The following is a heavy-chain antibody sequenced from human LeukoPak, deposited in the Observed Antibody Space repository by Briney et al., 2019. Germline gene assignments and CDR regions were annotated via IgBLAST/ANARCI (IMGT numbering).Heavy chain of an antibody. J-gene: IGHJ4*02. CDR2: IRYDGSNK. Sequence: SCKASGGTFSSYGMHWVRQAPGKGLEWVAFIRYDGSNKYYADSVKGRFTISRDNSKNTLYLQMNSLRAEDTAVYYCATTRPITMVRGVIIGGWGQGTLVTVSS. CDR3: ATTRPITMVRGVIIGG. D-gene: IGHD3-10*01. CDR1: GGTFSSYG. V-gene: IGHV3-30*02.